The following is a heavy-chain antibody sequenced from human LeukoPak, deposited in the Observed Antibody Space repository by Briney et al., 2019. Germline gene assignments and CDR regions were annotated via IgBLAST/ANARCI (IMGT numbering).Heavy chain of an antibody. CDR2: IYRDGST. CDR1: GFTVSNSY. Sequence: QPGGSLRLSCAASGFTVSNSYMTWVRQAPGKGLEWVSVIYRDGSTYYADSVKGRFTISRDNSKNTLYLQMNSLRAEDTAVYYCAKTGGPWDWGQGALVTVSS. V-gene: IGHV3-53*01. D-gene: IGHD7-27*01. J-gene: IGHJ4*02. CDR3: AKTGGPWD.